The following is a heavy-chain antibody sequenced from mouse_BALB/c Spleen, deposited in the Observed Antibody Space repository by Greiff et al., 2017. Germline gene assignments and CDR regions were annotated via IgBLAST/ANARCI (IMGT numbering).Heavy chain of an antibody. Sequence: VKLMESGAELVRPGTSVKVSCKASGYAFTNYLIEWVKQRPGQGLEWIGVINPGSGGTNYNEKFKGKATLTADKSSSTAYMQLSSLTSDDSAVYFCARDTTVVPDYWGQGTTLTVSS. D-gene: IGHD1-1*01. J-gene: IGHJ2*01. CDR1: GYAFTNYL. CDR2: INPGSGGT. CDR3: ARDTTVVPDY. V-gene: IGHV1-54*03.